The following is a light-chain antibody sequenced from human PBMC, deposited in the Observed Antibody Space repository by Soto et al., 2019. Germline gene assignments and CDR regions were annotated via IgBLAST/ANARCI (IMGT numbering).Light chain of an antibody. CDR3: CSYAGSSTWV. CDR1: SSDVGGYNL. J-gene: IGLJ3*02. V-gene: IGLV2-23*01. CDR2: ENN. Sequence: QSALTQPASVSGSPGQSITFSCTGTSSDVGGYNLVYWYQQHPGKAPKLIIYENNKRPSGVSNRFSASKSGNTASLTISGLQAEDEADYHCCSYAGSSTWVFGGGTKVTVL.